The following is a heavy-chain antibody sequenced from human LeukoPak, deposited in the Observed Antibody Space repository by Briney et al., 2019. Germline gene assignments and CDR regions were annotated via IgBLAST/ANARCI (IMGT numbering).Heavy chain of an antibody. Sequence: SETLSLTCAVYGGSFSDHYWSWIRQPPGKGLEWIGEINHGGRTNYNPSLKSRVTISVDTSKNQFSLKLSSVTAADTAVYYCAREGTGYYFDYWGQGALIIVSS. CDR1: GGSFSDHY. CDR2: INHGGRT. D-gene: IGHD3/OR15-3a*01. V-gene: IGHV4-34*01. CDR3: AREGTGYYFDY. J-gene: IGHJ4*02.